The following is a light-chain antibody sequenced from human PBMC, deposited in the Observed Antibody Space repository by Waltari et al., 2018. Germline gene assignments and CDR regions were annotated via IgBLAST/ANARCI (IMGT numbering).Light chain of an antibody. CDR2: VNSDGSH. CDR1: SGHSSNI. J-gene: IGLJ3*02. CDR3: QTGGHGTWV. V-gene: IGLV4-69*01. Sequence: QLVVTQSPSASASLGASVKLTCTLSSGHSSNIIAWLQQQPEKGPRYLMKVNSDGSHSRGDEIPDRFSGSSSGAERYLTISILQAEDEADYYCQTGGHGTWVFGGGTKLTVL.